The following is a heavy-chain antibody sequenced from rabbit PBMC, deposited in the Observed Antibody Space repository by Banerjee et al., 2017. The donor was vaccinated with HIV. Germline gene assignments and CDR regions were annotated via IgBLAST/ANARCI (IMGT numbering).Heavy chain of an antibody. CDR1: GFSFSSRYY. V-gene: IGHV1S40*01. CDR3: ARGSAYAGAGYAL. Sequence: QSLEESGGDLVKPGASLTLTCTASGFSFSSRYYMCWVRQAPGKGLEWIACIYTSSGSTHYASWAKGRFTISKTSSTTVALQMTSLTAADTATYFCARGSAYAGAGYALWGPGTLVTVS. CDR2: IYTSSGST. D-gene: IGHD4-2*01. J-gene: IGHJ4*01.